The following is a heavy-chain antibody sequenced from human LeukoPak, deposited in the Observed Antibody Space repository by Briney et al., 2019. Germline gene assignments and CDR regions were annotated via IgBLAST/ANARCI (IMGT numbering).Heavy chain of an antibody. CDR1: GGAFSSYA. D-gene: IGHD3-22*01. CDR2: IIPILGIA. V-gene: IGHV1-69*04. CDR3: AQGPSGYYYY. Sequence: SVKVSCKASGGAFSSYAISWVRQAPGQGLEWMGRIIPILGIANYAQKFQGRVTITADKSTSTAYMELSSLRPEDTAVYYCAQGPSGYYYYWGQGTLVTVSS. J-gene: IGHJ4*02.